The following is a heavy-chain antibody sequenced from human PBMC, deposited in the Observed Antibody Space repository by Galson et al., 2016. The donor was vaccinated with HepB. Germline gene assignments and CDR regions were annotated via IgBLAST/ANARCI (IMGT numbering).Heavy chain of an antibody. CDR1: GGSVSSGGYY. CDR2: IYYSGST. J-gene: IGHJ4*02. V-gene: IGHV4-61*08. CDR3: ARGQWFGELSFDY. D-gene: IGHD3-10*01. Sequence: SETLSLTCTVSGGSVSSGGYYWGWIRQPPGKGLEWIGYIYYSGSTNYNPSLKSRVTMSLDTSKNQFSLKLSSVTAADTAVYYCARGQWFGELSFDYWGQGTLVTVSS.